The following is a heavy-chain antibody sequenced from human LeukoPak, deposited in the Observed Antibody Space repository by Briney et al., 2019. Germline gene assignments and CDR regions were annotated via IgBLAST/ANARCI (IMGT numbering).Heavy chain of an antibody. CDR3: AKESRIVATIDH. D-gene: IGHD5-12*01. CDR2: ISSSSSYI. V-gene: IGHV3-21*01. J-gene: IGHJ4*02. CDR1: GFTFSSYS. Sequence: GGSLRLSCAASGFTFSSYSMNWVRQAPGKGLEWVSSISSSSSYIYYADSVKGRFTISRDNAKNSLYLQMNSLRAEDTAVYYCAKESRIVATIDHWGQGTLVTVSS.